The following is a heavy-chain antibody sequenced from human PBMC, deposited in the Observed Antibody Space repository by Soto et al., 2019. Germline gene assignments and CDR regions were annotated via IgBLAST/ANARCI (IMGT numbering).Heavy chain of an antibody. CDR1: GGSISSYY. D-gene: IGHD6-6*01. J-gene: IGHJ6*03. CDR3: AREGIAARPGDYYYYYYYMDV. CDR2: IYYSGST. V-gene: IGHV4-59*01. Sequence: SETLSLTCTVSGGSISSYYWSWIRQPPGKGLEWIGYIYYSGSTNYNPSLKSRVTISVDTSKNQFSLKLSSVTAADTAVYYCAREGIAARPGDYYYYYYYMDVRGKGTTVTVSS.